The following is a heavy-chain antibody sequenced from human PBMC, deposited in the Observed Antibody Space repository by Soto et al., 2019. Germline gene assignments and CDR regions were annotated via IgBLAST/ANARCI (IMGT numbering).Heavy chain of an antibody. CDR2: ISKSSSLI. Sequence: EVQSVESGGGLVKPGGSLRLSCVGSGFIFSSFTMTWVRQAPGMGLQYLASISKSSSLIYYADSVRGRFIISRDNSKDSVFLQMYSLRAVDTAMYYCVRGDDRVDWGQGTLVTVSS. CDR3: VRGDDRVD. J-gene: IGHJ4*02. V-gene: IGHV3-21*01. CDR1: GFIFSSFT. D-gene: IGHD1-1*01.